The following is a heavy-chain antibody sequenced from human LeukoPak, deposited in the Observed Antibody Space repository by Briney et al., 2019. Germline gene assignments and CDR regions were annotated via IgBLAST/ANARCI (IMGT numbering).Heavy chain of an antibody. D-gene: IGHD2-15*01. CDR2: ISSSSSTI. CDR3: ARERIDSNTFMYGMDV. CDR1: GFTFSGYS. V-gene: IGHV3-48*04. J-gene: IGHJ6*02. Sequence: PGGSLRLSCAASGFTFSGYSMNWVRQAPGKGLEWVSYISSSSSTIYYADSVKGRFTISRDNAKSSLYLQMNSLRAEDTAVYYCARERIDSNTFMYGMDVWGQGTTVTVSS.